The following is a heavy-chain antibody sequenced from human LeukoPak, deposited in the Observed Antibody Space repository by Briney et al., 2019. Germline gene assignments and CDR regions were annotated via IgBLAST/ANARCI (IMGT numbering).Heavy chain of an antibody. CDR3: ARALNDFSGWYYFDY. J-gene: IGHJ4*02. V-gene: IGHV4-39*07. CDR2: IYYSGST. D-gene: IGHD6-19*01. CDR1: GGSVSRSPYY. Sequence: PSETLSLTCTVSGGSVSRSPYYWGWIRQPPGKGLEWIGNIYYSGSTYYNPPLKSRVTISVDTSKNQFSLKLSSVTAADTAVCYCARALNDFSGWYYFDYWGQGTLVTVSS.